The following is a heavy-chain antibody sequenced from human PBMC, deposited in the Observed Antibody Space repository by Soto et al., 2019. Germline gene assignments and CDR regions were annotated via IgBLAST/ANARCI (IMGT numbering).Heavy chain of an antibody. CDR2: ISHDGINK. J-gene: IGHJ5*02. CDR1: GFSFSSYA. CDR3: ARDIYSSDYFVKWFEP. V-gene: IGHV3-30-3*01. Sequence: QVRLVESGGGVVQPGRSLRLSCTASGFSFSSYAMYWFRQPPGKGLEWVAVISHDGINKHYADSVKGRVTVSRDNSNHSLDLQLKSRRGEDTAMYYCARDIYSSDYFVKWFEPWGQGTLVTVSS. D-gene: IGHD6-19*01.